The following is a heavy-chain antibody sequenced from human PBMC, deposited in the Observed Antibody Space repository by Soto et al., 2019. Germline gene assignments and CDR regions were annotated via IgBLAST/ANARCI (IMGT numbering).Heavy chain of an antibody. CDR2: IYHSGST. V-gene: IGHV4-4*02. Sequence: QVQLQESGPGLVKPSGTLSLTCAVSGGSISSSNWWSWVRQPPGKGLEWIGEIYHSGSTNYNPSLKSRVTMSVGTSNNQFSLKLSSVTAADTAGYYCAWVVGGYYYGMDVWGQGTTVSVSS. CDR3: AWVVGGYYYGMDV. CDR1: GGSISSSNW. J-gene: IGHJ6*02. D-gene: IGHD2-2*01.